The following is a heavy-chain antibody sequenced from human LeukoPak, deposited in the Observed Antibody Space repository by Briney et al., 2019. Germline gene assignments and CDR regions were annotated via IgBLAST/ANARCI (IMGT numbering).Heavy chain of an antibody. V-gene: IGHV4-4*02. D-gene: IGHD5-12*01. J-gene: IGHJ5*02. CDR1: GGSISSSNW. CDR2: IYHSGST. CDR3: ARVKRVDIVATTHEDWFDP. Sequence: SETLSLTCSVSGGSISSSNWWSWVRQPPGKGLEWIGEIYHSGSTNYNPSLKSRVTISVDKSKNQFSLKLSSVTAADTAVYYCARVKRVDIVATTHEDWFDPWGQGTLVTVSS.